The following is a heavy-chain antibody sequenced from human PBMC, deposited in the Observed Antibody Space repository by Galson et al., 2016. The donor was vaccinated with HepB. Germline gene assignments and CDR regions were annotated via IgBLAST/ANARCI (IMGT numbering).Heavy chain of an antibody. V-gene: IGHV2-70*11. D-gene: IGHD3-10*01. CDR1: GFSLTTSGMC. CDR3: ARGGFGDLLYFDP. Sequence: PALVKPTQTLTLTCTFSGFSLTTSGMCVSWICQPPGKALEWLARIDWDDEKYYSASLETRLTISKDTSKNQVVLTMTNMDPVDTATYYCARGGFGDLLYFDPWGQGTLVTVSS. CDR2: IDWDDEK. J-gene: IGHJ5*02.